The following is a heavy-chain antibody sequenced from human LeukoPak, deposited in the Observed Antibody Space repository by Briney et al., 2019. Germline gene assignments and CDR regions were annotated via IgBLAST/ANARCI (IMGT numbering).Heavy chain of an antibody. V-gene: IGHV3-30*18. J-gene: IGHJ6*02. CDR2: ISYDESHT. D-gene: IGHD4-17*01. Sequence: PGRSLRLSCAASGFTFSSYGMHWVRQAPGKGLEWVAVISYDESHTYYADSVKGRFTISRDNSKNTLYLQMNGLRAEDTAVYYCAKADGAPYYYGMDVWGQGTTVTVSS. CDR3: AKADGAPYYYGMDV. CDR1: GFTFSSYG.